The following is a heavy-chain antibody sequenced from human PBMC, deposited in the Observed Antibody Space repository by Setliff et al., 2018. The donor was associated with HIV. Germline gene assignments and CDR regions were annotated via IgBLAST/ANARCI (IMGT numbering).Heavy chain of an antibody. CDR2: INWNGGST. Sequence: GGSLRLSCAASGFTFDDYGMNWVRQAPGKGLEWVSGINWNGGSTGYTDSVKGRFTISRDDAKNSLYLEMNSLRVEDTAVYYCARVGLWSHYSPDYWGQGTLVTVSS. CDR1: GFTFDDYG. CDR3: ARVGLWSHYSPDY. J-gene: IGHJ4*02. D-gene: IGHD3-3*01. V-gene: IGHV3-20*04.